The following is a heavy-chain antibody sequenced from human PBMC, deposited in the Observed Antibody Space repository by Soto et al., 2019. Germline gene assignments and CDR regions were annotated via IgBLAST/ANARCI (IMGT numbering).Heavy chain of an antibody. CDR2: FDPEDGET. CDR3: ATGKVAPDY. D-gene: IGHD2-15*01. Sequence: ASVKVSCKVSGYTLTELSMHWVRQAPGKGLERKGGFDPEDGETIYAQKFHGRVAMTEDTSTNTAYMELSSLISEDTAVYYCATGKVAPDYRGQGTLVTVSS. J-gene: IGHJ4*02. CDR1: GYTLTELS. V-gene: IGHV1-24*01.